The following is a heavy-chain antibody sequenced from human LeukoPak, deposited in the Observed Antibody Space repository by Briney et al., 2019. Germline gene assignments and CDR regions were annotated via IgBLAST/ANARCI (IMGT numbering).Heavy chain of an antibody. CDR3: ARDTIVVVPAARDAFDI. V-gene: IGHV3-48*04. Sequence: GGSLRLSCAAAGFTFSSYGMQWVRLAPGKWLEWVSYISSSGNTIYYADSVKGRFTISRDNAKNSLYLQMSSLRAEDTAIYYCARDTIVVVPAARDAFDIWGQGTMVTVSS. CDR2: ISSSGNTI. J-gene: IGHJ3*02. D-gene: IGHD2-2*01. CDR1: GFTFSSYG.